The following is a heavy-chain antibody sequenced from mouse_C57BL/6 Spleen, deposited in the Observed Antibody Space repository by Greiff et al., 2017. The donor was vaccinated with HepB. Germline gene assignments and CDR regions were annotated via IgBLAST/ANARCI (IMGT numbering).Heavy chain of an antibody. CDR3: ARGDVITTPVAGAY. CDR2: INPGSGGT. Sequence: VKLMESGAELVRPGTSVKVSCKASGYAFTNYLIEWVKQRAGQGLEWIGVINPGSGGTNYNEKFKGKATLTADKSSSTAYMQLSSLTSEDSAVYFCARGDVITTPVAGAYWGRGTLVTVSA. J-gene: IGHJ3*01. D-gene: IGHD1-1*01. CDR1: GYAFTNYL. V-gene: IGHV1-54*01.